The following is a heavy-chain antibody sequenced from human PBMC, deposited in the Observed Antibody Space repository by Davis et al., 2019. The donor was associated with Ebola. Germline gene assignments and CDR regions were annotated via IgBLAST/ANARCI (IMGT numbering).Heavy chain of an antibody. V-gene: IGHV3-30*02. D-gene: IGHD6-19*01. CDR1: GFTFSSYG. CDR3: AKDMLSGWYHPGDY. J-gene: IGHJ4*02. CDR2: IWYDGSNK. Sequence: PGGSLRLSCAASGFTFSSYGMHWVRQAPGKGLEWVAVIWYDGSNKYYADSVKGRFTISRDNSKNTLYLQMNSLRAEDTAVYYCAKDMLSGWYHPGDYWGQGTLVTVSS.